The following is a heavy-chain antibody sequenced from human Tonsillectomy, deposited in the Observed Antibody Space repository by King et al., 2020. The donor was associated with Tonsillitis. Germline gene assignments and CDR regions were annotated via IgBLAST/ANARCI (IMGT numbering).Heavy chain of an antibody. V-gene: IGHV3-53*04. J-gene: IGHJ4*02. Sequence: DVQLVESGGGLVQPGGSLRLSCAASGFTVSSNYMTWVRQAPGKGLEWVSVIYSGSGAYYADYVEGRFTISRHISENTLYLQMNNLRPEDTAVYYCARRYSTAWAMDNWGQGTLVTVSS. CDR2: IYSGSGA. CDR1: GFTVSSNY. CDR3: ARRYSTAWAMDN. D-gene: IGHD6-19*01.